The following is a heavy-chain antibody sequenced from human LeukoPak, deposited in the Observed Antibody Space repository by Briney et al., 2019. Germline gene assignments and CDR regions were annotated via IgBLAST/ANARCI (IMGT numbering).Heavy chain of an antibody. V-gene: IGHV1-69*04. J-gene: IGHJ3*02. CDR3: ARDQLIGSAFDI. Sequence: SVKVSCTASGGTFSSYAISWVRQAPGQGLEWMGRIIPILGIANYAQKFQGRVTITADKSTSTAYMELSSLRSEDTAVYYCARDQLIGSAFDIWGQGTMVTVSS. CDR1: GGTFSSYA. CDR2: IIPILGIA. D-gene: IGHD2-2*01.